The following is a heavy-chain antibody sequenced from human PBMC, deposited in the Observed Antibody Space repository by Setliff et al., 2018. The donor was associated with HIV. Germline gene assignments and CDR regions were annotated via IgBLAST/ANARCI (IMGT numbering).Heavy chain of an antibody. Sequence: SETLSLTCAVSGGSISSSDWWSWVRQPPGKGLEWIGEIYHSGSAMYNPSLKSRVTISVDRLKNQFSLKLTSVTAADTAVYYCVTTANYAGYWGQGTLVTVSS. V-gene: IGHV4-4*02. J-gene: IGHJ4*02. CDR2: IYHSGSA. CDR1: GGSISSSDW. D-gene: IGHD3-16*01. CDR3: VTTANYAGY.